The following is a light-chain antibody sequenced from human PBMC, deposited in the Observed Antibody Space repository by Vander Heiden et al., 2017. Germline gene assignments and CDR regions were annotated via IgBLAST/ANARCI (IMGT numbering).Light chain of an antibody. V-gene: IGLV1-44*01. J-gene: IGLJ2*01. Sequence: QSVLTQPPSTSGTHGQRVTIACTGGRSNIGRNTLNWYQQHPGTAPKLLIYSSDQRPSGVPERFSGSKSGTSAALAISGLQSEDEAHYYCAAWDDSRNGVVFGGGTKLTVL. CDR2: SSD. CDR1: RSNIGRNT. CDR3: AAWDDSRNGVV.